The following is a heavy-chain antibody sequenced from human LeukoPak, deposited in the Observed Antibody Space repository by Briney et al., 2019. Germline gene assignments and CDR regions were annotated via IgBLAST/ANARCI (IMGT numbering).Heavy chain of an antibody. Sequence: SETLSLTCAVYGGSFSGYYWSWIRQPPGKGLEWIGEINHSGSTNYNPSLKSRVTISVDTTKNQFSLKLSSVTAEDTAVYYCARDPYSGSYSDYYMDVWGKGTTVTVSS. D-gene: IGHD1-26*01. CDR1: GGSFSGYY. V-gene: IGHV4-34*01. CDR3: ARDPYSGSYSDYYMDV. J-gene: IGHJ6*03. CDR2: INHSGST.